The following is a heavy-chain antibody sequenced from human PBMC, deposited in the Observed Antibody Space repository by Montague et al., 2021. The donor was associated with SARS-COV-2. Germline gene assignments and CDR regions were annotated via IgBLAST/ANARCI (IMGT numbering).Heavy chain of an antibody. CDR2: IYYSGST. CDR3: ARVSLAAAATTSDY. D-gene: IGHD6-13*01. J-gene: IGHJ4*02. CDR1: GGSVSSGGYY. Sequence: SETLSLICTVSGGSVSSGGYYWSWIRQPPGKGLEWIGYIYYSGSTNYNPSLKSRVTISLDTSKNQFSLKLTSVTAADTAVYYCARVSLAAAATTSDYWGQGTLVTVSS. V-gene: IGHV4-61*08.